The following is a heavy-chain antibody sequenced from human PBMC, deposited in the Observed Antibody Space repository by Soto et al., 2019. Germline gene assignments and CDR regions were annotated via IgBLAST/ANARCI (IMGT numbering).Heavy chain of an antibody. CDR1: GFTFDDYA. Sequence: GGSLRLSCAAPGFTFDDYAMHWVRQAPGKGLEWVSGISWNSGSIGYADSVKGRFTISRDNAKNSLYLQMNSLRAEDTALYYCAKGFGLLWFGELLLFDYWGQGTLVTVSS. CDR3: AKGFGLLWFGELLLFDY. D-gene: IGHD3-10*01. J-gene: IGHJ4*02. V-gene: IGHV3-9*01. CDR2: ISWNSGSI.